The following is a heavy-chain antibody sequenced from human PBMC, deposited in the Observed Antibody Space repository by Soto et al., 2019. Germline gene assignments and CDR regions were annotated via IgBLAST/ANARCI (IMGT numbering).Heavy chain of an antibody. CDR3: AKGGGVGSSWQTREYFQH. CDR1: GFTFSSYA. J-gene: IGHJ1*01. D-gene: IGHD6-13*01. V-gene: IGHV3-23*01. CDR2: ISGSGGST. Sequence: EVQLLESGGGLVQPGGSLRLSCAASGFTFSSYAMSWVRQAPGKGLEWVSAISGSGGSTYYADSVKGRFTISRDNSKNTLYLQMNSQRAEDTAVYYCAKGGGVGSSWQTREYFQHWGQGTLVTVSS.